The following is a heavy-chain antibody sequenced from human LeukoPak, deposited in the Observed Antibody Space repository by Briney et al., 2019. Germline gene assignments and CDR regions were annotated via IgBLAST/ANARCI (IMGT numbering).Heavy chain of an antibody. CDR3: ARDYDILTGYPS. D-gene: IGHD3-9*01. J-gene: IGHJ5*02. V-gene: IGHV3-30*02. CDR1: GFTFSTSG. CDR2: IRNDGSNK. Sequence: PGGSLRLSCKVSGFTFSTSGMHWVRQAPGKGLEWVAFIRNDGSNKYYGDSVKGRFTISRDNSKNTLYLQMNSLRAEDTAVYYCARDYDILTGYPSWGQGTLVTVSS.